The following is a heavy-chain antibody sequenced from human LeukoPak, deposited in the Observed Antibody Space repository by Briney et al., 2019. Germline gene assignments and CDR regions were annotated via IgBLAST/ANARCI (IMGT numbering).Heavy chain of an antibody. Sequence: GGSLRLSCAASGFTFSSYAMSWVRQAPGKGLEWVSSISASGGSTYYADSVKGRFTISRDNSKNTLYLQMNSLRAEDTAVYYCAKDRVSYSSAWYDPLDYWGQGTLVTVSS. CDR3: AKDRVSYSSAWYDPLDY. V-gene: IGHV3-23*01. J-gene: IGHJ4*02. D-gene: IGHD6-19*01. CDR1: GFTFSSYA. CDR2: ISASGGST.